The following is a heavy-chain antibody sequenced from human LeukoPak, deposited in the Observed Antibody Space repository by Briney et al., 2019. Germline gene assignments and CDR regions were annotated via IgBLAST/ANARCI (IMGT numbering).Heavy chain of an antibody. CDR1: GGSISSYY. CDR2: IYYSGST. J-gene: IGHJ3*02. V-gene: IGHV4-59*01. Sequence: PSETLSLTCTVSGGSISSYYWSWIRQPPGKGLEWIGYIYYSGSTNYNPSLKSRVTISVDTSKNQFSLKVSSVTAADTAVYYCARGDYSSSWYVSVAFDIWGQGTMVTVSS. CDR3: ARGDYSSSWYVSVAFDI. D-gene: IGHD6-13*01.